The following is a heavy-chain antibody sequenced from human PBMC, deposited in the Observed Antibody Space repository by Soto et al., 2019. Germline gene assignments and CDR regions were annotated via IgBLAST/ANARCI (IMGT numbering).Heavy chain of an antibody. D-gene: IGHD5-18*01. CDR1: VGSSISYY. J-gene: IGHJ4*02. CDR3: ARVGGSSFGYFDY. Sequence: PSETLSLTCTVSVGSSISYYWSWIRQPPGKGLEWIGYISNSGSANYNPSPKSRVTMSVDTSKSQFPLRLSSVTAADTAVYYCARVGGSSFGYFDYWGQGSLVTVSS. V-gene: IGHV4-59*01. CDR2: ISNSGSA.